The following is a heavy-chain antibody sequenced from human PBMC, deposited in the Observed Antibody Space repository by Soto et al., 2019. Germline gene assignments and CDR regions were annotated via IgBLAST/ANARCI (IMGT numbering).Heavy chain of an antibody. V-gene: IGHV1-69*06. CDR1: GSTFSSSA. Sequence: QVQLVQSGTEVKEPGSSVKVSCKASGSTFSSSAISWVRQAPGQGLEWMGAIIPVFGTAHYAQKFQGRVTITADKPTSTAYMELSRLRSEDTAVYYCARVRPERGKDVWGQGTTVTVSS. CDR3: ARVRPERGKDV. D-gene: IGHD6-25*01. J-gene: IGHJ6*02. CDR2: IIPVFGTA.